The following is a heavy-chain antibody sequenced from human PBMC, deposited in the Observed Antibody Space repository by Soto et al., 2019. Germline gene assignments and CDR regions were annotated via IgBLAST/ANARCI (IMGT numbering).Heavy chain of an antibody. CDR2: INAGNGNT. CDR3: ARDSYYYDSSGYPV. Sequence: ASVKVSCKASGYTFTSYAMHWVRQAPGQRLEWMGWINAGNGNTKYSQKFQDRVTITRDTSASTAYMELSSLRSEDTAVYYCARDSYYYDSSGYPVWGQGTLVTSPQ. V-gene: IGHV1-3*01. CDR1: GYTFTSYA. J-gene: IGHJ4*02. D-gene: IGHD3-22*01.